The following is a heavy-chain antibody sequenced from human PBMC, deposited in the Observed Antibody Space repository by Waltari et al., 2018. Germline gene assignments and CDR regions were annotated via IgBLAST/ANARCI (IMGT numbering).Heavy chain of an antibody. V-gene: IGHV1-3*01. CDR2: INDGNGNT. CDR1: GYTFTSYA. J-gene: IGHJ3*02. CDR3: ARERIAAADSNAFDI. D-gene: IGHD6-13*01. Sequence: QVQLVQSGAEVKKPGASVKVSCKASGYTFTSYAMHWVRQAPGQRLEWMGWINDGNGNTKYSQKFQGRVTITRDTSARMAYMGLSSLTSEDTAVYYCARERIAAADSNAFDIWGQGTMVTVS.